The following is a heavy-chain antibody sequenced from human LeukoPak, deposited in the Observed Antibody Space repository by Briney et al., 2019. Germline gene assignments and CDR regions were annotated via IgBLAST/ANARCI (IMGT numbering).Heavy chain of an antibody. CDR2: IKHDGSEK. Sequence: GGSLRLSCAASGFTFSDYWMSWVRQAPGKGLEWVANIKHDGSEKKYVDSVKGRFTISRDNSKNTLYLQMNSLRAEDTAVYYCARASSGWFRNGFDYWGQGTLVTVSS. CDR1: GFTFSDYW. CDR3: ARASSGWFRNGFDY. V-gene: IGHV3-7*01. D-gene: IGHD6-19*01. J-gene: IGHJ4*02.